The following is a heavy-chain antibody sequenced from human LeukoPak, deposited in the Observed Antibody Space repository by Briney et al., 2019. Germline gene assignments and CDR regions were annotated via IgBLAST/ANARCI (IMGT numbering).Heavy chain of an antibody. CDR2: INPNSGGT. D-gene: IGHD6-13*01. V-gene: IGHV1-2*02. CDR3: ARPLTAAGTSYYYYGMDV. Sequence: GASVKVSCKASGYTFTDYYMHWVRQAPGQGLEWMGWINPNSGGTNYAQKFQGRVTMTRDTSISTAYMELSRLRSDDTAVYYCARPLTAAGTSYYYYGMDVWGQGTTVTVSS. J-gene: IGHJ6*02. CDR1: GYTFTDYY.